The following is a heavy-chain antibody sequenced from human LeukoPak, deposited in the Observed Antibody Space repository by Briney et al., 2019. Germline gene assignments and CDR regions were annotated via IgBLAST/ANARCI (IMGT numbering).Heavy chain of an antibody. J-gene: IGHJ6*03. CDR2: INHSGST. D-gene: IGHD2-8*01. CDR1: GGSFSGYY. V-gene: IGHV4-34*01. Sequence: SETLSLTCAVYGGSFSGYYWSWIRQPPGKGLEWIGEINHSGSTNYNPSLKSRVTISVDTSKNQFSLKLSSVTAADTAVYYCARGTTKVGYCTNGVCRSRNRNHYMDVWGKGTTVTVSS. CDR3: ARGTTKVGYCTNGVCRSRNRNHYMDV.